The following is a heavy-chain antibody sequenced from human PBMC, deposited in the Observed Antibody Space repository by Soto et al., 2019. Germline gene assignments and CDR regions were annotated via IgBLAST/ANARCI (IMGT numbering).Heavy chain of an antibody. V-gene: IGHV4-30-4*01. CDR2: IYYSGST. CDR1: GGSISSGDYY. CDR3: ARVDTYYDYVWGSYRPGPVDY. D-gene: IGHD3-16*02. Sequence: PSETLSLTCTVSGGSISSGDYYWSWIRQPPGKGLEWIGYIYYSGSTYYNPSLKSRVTISVDTSKNQFSLKLSSVTAADTAVYYCARVDTYYDYVWGSYRPGPVDYWGQGTLVTVS. J-gene: IGHJ4*02.